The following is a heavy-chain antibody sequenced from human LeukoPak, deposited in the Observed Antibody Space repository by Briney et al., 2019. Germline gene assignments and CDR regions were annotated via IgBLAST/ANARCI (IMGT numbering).Heavy chain of an antibody. CDR3: ARYDSRGSASTRFDY. Sequence: SETLSLTCAVSGYSLGKNYYWGWIRQPPGKGLEWIGRIYGTGSTSYNPSLMNRVTMSVDTSKNHFSLKLTYVTAADPAVYYCARYDSRGSASTRFDYWGQGILVTISS. CDR2: IYGTGST. D-gene: IGHD3-16*01. CDR1: GYSLGKNYY. J-gene: IGHJ4*02. V-gene: IGHV4-38-2*01.